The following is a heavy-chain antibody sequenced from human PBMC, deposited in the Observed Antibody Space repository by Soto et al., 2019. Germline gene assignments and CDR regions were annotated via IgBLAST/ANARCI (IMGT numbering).Heavy chain of an antibody. CDR1: GGSFSGYY. V-gene: IGHV4-34*01. D-gene: IGHD3-22*01. Sequence: SETLSLTCAVYGGSFSGYYWSWIRQPPGKGLEWIGEINHSGSTNYNPSLKSRVTISVDNSKNQFSLKLSSVTAADTAVYYCARGPDYYDSSGYGWFDPWGQGTLVTVSS. CDR3: ARGPDYYDSSGYGWFDP. CDR2: INHSGST. J-gene: IGHJ5*02.